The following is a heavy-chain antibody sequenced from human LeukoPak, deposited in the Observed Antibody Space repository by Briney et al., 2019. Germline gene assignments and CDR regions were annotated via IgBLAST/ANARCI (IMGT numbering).Heavy chain of an antibody. D-gene: IGHD2-15*01. J-gene: IGHJ6*03. V-gene: IGHV4-4*07. CDR3: ARSVEGYCRGGSCYYYSYYMDV. CDR1: GGSISIYY. CDR2: IYTSGST. Sequence: SETLSLTCTVSGGSISIYYWSWIRQPAGKGLEWIGRIYTSGSTNYNPSLKSRVTMSVDTSKNQFSLKLSSVTAADTAVYYCARSVEGYCRGGSCYYYSYYMDVWGKGTTVTVSS.